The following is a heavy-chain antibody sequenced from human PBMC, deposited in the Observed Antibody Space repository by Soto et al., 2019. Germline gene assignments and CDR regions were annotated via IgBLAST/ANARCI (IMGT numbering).Heavy chain of an antibody. CDR3: ASSGIAARYYFDY. D-gene: IGHD6-6*01. CDR1: GGSISSSSYY. J-gene: IGHJ4*02. V-gene: IGHV4-39*01. Sequence: QLQLQESGPGLVKPSETLSLTCTVSGGSISSSSYYWGWIRQPPGKGLEWIGSIYYSGSTYYNPSLKSRVTISVDTSKNQFSLKLSSVTAADTAVYYCASSGIAARYYFDYWGQGTLVTVSS. CDR2: IYYSGST.